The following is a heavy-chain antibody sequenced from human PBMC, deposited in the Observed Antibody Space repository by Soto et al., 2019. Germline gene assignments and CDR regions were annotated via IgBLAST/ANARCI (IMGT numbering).Heavy chain of an antibody. CDR1: GGSISSGGYY. CDR2: IYYSGST. D-gene: IGHD3-16*01. Sequence: QVQLQESGPGLVKPSQTLSLTCTVSGGSISSGGYYWSWIRQHPGKGLEWIGYIYYSGSTYYNPSLKSRATISVDTSKNQFSLNLSSVTAADTAVYYCARDRQRDSITFFYYGMDVWGQGTTVTVSS. J-gene: IGHJ6*02. V-gene: IGHV4-31*03. CDR3: ARDRQRDSITFFYYGMDV.